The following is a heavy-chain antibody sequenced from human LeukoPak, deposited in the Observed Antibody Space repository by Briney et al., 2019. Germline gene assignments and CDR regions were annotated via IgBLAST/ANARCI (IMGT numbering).Heavy chain of an antibody. V-gene: IGHV3-11*06. CDR1: GFTFSDYF. Sequence: PGGSLRLSCAASGFTFSDYFMSWVRQAPEKGLEWVSYIGPSSDNINYADSVKGRFTVSRDNAKNSLYLQMNSLRAEDTAVYYCARVNPTNSGFYTYWGQGTLVTVSS. CDR3: ARVNPTNSGFYTY. J-gene: IGHJ1*01. CDR2: IGPSSDNI. D-gene: IGHD3-22*01.